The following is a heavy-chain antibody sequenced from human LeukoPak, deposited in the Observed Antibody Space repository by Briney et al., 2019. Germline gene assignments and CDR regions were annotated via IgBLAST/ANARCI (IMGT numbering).Heavy chain of an antibody. CDR3: ARIQLYARGLDY. CDR2: ISGSGGKT. Sequence: PGESLRLSCAASGFTFSSYAMTWVRQAPGKGLECVSGISGSGGKTYYADSVKDRFTVSRDNSKDTLFLQMNSLRAEDTAVYYCARIQLYARGLDYWGQGTLVTVSS. V-gene: IGHV3-23*01. J-gene: IGHJ4*02. D-gene: IGHD5-18*01. CDR1: GFTFSSYA.